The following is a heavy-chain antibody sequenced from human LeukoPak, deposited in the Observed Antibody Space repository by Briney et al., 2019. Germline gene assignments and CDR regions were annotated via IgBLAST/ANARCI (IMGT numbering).Heavy chain of an antibody. V-gene: IGHV3-23*01. CDR3: ANLGGQKVYNYYVGV. D-gene: IGHD3-16*01. CDR1: GFTLSSYA. CDR2: IIDSGDIT. Sequence: GGSLRLSCEASGFTLSSYAMSWVPQAPGKGLEWVSGIIDSGDITYYANSVKGRFTISRDNSKNTLYLQMNSLRAEDTAVYYCANLGGQKVYNYYVGVWGKGTTVPVSS. J-gene: IGHJ6*03.